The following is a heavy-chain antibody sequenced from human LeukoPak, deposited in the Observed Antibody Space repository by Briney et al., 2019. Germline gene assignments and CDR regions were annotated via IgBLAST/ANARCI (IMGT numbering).Heavy chain of an antibody. CDR2: IYYTGNT. V-gene: IGHV4-59*12. CDR3: ARDGLGGSYGY. D-gene: IGHD1-26*01. CDR1: GGSISNYY. Sequence: PSETLSLTCTVSGGSISNYYWSWIRQSPGKGLEWIGYIYYTGNTNYNPSLESRVIISVDTSKNQFSLKLSSVTAADTAVYYCARDGLGGSYGYWGQGTLVTVPS. J-gene: IGHJ4*02.